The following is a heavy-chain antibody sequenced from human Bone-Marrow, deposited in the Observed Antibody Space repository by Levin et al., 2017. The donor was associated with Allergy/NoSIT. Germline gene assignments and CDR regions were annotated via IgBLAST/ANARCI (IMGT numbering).Heavy chain of an antibody. J-gene: IGHJ3*02. CDR1: GFTVGDYA. CDR3: TRGSVKYSYGDAFDI. V-gene: IGHV3-49*03. CDR2: IRSDGYGATT. Sequence: GGSLRLSCTASGFTVGDYAMSWFRQAPGKGLEWISFIRSDGYGATTEYAASVKGRFTIPRDDSKSIAYLQMDSLTTEDTAVYYCTRGSVKYSYGDAFDIWGQGTLVTVSS. D-gene: IGHD5-18*01.